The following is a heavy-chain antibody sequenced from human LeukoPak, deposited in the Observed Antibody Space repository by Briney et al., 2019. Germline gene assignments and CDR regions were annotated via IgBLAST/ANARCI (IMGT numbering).Heavy chain of an antibody. Sequence: PGGSLRLSCAASGFTFSSYSMNWVRQAPGKGLEWVSSISSSSSYIYYADSVKGRFTISRDNAKNSLYLQMNSLRAEDTAVYYCARDQLSSRLEDYWGQGALVTVSS. CDR3: ARDQLSSRLEDY. J-gene: IGHJ4*02. CDR2: ISSSSSYI. CDR1: GFTFSSYS. V-gene: IGHV3-21*01. D-gene: IGHD6-13*01.